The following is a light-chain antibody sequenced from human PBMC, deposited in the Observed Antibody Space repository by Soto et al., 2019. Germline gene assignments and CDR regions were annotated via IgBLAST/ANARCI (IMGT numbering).Light chain of an antibody. J-gene: IGKJ1*01. V-gene: IGKV1-5*01. CDR3: HQYNSFSWT. CDR2: DAS. Sequence: DIQMTQSPSTLSASVGDGVTITCRASQSISTWLAWYQQKPGKAPKLLIYDASSLESGVPSRFSGSGSGTELTLTISSLQPDDFATYYCHQYNSFSWTFGQGTKVEIK. CDR1: QSISTW.